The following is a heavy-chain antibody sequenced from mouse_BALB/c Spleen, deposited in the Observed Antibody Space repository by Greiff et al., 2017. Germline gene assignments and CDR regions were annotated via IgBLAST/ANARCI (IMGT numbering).Heavy chain of an antibody. D-gene: IGHD2-14*01. CDR1: GYSITSGYY. CDR2: ISYDGSN. V-gene: IGHV3-6*02. J-gene: IGHJ3*01. CDR3: ARDLLDRYGEGWFAY. Sequence: EVKLEESGPGLVKPSQSLSLTCSVTGYSITSGYYWNWIRQFPGNKLEWMGYISYDGSNNYNPSLKNRISITRDTSKNQFFLKLNSVTTEDTATYYCARDLLDRYGEGWFAYWGQGTLVTVSA.